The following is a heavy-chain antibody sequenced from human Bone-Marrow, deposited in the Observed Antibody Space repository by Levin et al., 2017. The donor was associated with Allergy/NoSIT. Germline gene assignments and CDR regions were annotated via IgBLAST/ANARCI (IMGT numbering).Heavy chain of an antibody. CDR3: ATGTESAYPLNWFDS. J-gene: IGHJ5*01. CDR2: IRQDGSER. V-gene: IGHV3-7*01. Sequence: GGSLRLSCVGSGFTFNNYWMSWVRQAPGKGLEWVADIRQDGSERYYLDSVKGRFTISRDNAKKSLFLQMKFLSAEDTAMYYCATGTESAYPLNWFDSWGQGVLVTVSS. D-gene: IGHD3-3*01. CDR1: GFTFNNYW.